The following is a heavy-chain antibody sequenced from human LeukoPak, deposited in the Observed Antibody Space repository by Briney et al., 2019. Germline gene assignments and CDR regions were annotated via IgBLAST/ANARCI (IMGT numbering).Heavy chain of an antibody. V-gene: IGHV1-18*01. CDR3: ARGYSGSYSGWFDP. J-gene: IGHJ5*02. D-gene: IGHD1-26*01. Sequence: GASVKVSCKSSGYTFTSYGISWVRQAPGQGLEWMGWISAYNGNTNYAQKLQGRVTMTTDTSTSTAYMELRGLRSDDTAVYYCARGYSGSYSGWFDPWGRGTLVTVSS. CDR2: ISAYNGNT. CDR1: GYTFTSYG.